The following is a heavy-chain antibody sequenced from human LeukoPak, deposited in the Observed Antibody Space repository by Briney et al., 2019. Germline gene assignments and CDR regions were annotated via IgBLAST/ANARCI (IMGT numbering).Heavy chain of an antibody. D-gene: IGHD3-10*01. Sequence: SETLSLTCAVYGGSFSGYYWSWIRQPPGKGLEWIGEINHSGSTNYNPSLKSRVTISVDTSKNQFSLKLSSVTAADTAVYYCARLLQITMVRGVIITKKEGGYFDYWGQGTLVTVSS. CDR2: INHSGST. CDR3: ARLLQITMVRGVIITKKEGGYFDY. J-gene: IGHJ4*02. V-gene: IGHV4-34*01. CDR1: GGSFSGYY.